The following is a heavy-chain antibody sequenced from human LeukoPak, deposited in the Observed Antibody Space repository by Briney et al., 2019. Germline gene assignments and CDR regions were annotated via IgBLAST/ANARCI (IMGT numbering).Heavy chain of an antibody. CDR3: ASFRYYYDSSGYYVDY. D-gene: IGHD3-22*01. CDR1: GFTFSSYA. Sequence: GGSLRLSCAASGFTFSSYAMSWVRQAPGKGLEWVSVIYSGGSTYYADSVKGRFTISRDNSKNTLYLQMNSLRAEDTAVYYCASFRYYYDSSGYYVDYWGQGILVTVSS. CDR2: IYSGGST. V-gene: IGHV3-66*01. J-gene: IGHJ4*02.